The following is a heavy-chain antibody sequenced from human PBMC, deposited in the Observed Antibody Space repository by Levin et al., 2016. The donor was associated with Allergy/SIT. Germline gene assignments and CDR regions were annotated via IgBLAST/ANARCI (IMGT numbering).Heavy chain of an antibody. CDR1: GGSISSYY. Sequence: SETLSLTCTVSGGSISSYYWSWIRQPPGKGLEWIGYIYYSGSTNYNPSLKSRVTISVDTSKNQFSLKLNSVTTADTAVYYCARGLYTMIVPDYWGQGTLVTVS. CDR2: IYYSGST. D-gene: IGHD3-22*01. CDR3: ARGLYTMIVPDY. V-gene: IGHV4-59*01. J-gene: IGHJ4*02.